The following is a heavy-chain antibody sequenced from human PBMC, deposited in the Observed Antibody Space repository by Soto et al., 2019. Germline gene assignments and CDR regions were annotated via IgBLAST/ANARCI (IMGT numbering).Heavy chain of an antibody. CDR1: GYTFTSYD. Sequence: ASVKVSCKASGYTFTSYDINWVRQATGQGLEWMGWMNPNSGNTGYAQKFQGRVTMTRNTSISTAYMELSSLRSEDTSVYYCVRSNTFDPYYFYYMDVWGKGTTVTGS. D-gene: IGHD3-10*01. V-gene: IGHV1-8*01. CDR2: MNPNSGNT. CDR3: VRSNTFDPYYFYYMDV. J-gene: IGHJ6*03.